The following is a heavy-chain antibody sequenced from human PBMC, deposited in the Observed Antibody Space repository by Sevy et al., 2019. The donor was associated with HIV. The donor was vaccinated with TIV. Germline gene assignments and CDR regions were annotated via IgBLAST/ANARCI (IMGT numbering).Heavy chain of an antibody. CDR2: IYPGDSDT. CDR3: ARQSGTDEMEWLPTRGAFDI. CDR1: GYSFTSYW. J-gene: IGHJ3*02. Sequence: GESLKISCKGSGYSFTSYWIGWVRQMPGKGLEWMGIIYPGDSDTRYIPSFPGQVTISAAKSISTAYLQWSSLKASDTAMYYCARQSGTDEMEWLPTRGAFDIWGQGTMVTVSS. V-gene: IGHV5-51*01. D-gene: IGHD3-3*01.